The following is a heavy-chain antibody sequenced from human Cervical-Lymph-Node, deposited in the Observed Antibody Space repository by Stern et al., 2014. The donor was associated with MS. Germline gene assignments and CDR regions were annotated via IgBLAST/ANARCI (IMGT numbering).Heavy chain of an antibody. CDR3: AKGGSGSYLD. Sequence: VQLVESGGGVVQPGRSLRLSCAASGFAFRRYAIHWVRQAPGKGLEWVALNSDDGRDKYYTDSVKGRFTGPRDNSNNTVDLEMNSLRLEDAAVYYCAKGGSGSYLDWGQGSLVTVSS. CDR1: GFAFRRYA. V-gene: IGHV3-30*04. J-gene: IGHJ4*02. D-gene: IGHD1-26*01. CDR2: NSDDGRDK.